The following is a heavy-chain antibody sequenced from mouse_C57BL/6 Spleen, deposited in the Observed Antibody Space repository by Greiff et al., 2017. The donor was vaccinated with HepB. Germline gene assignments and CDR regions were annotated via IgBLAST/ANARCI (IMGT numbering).Heavy chain of an antibody. Sequence: EVKLMESGGGLVKPGGSLKLSCAASGFTFSSYTMSWVRQTPEKRLEWVATISGGGGNTYYPDSVKGRFTISRDNAKNTLYLQMSSLRSEDTALYYCARQTPGLGYWGQGTLVTVSA. CDR1: GFTFSSYT. CDR3: ARQTPGLGY. V-gene: IGHV5-9*01. CDR2: ISGGGGNT. J-gene: IGHJ3*01.